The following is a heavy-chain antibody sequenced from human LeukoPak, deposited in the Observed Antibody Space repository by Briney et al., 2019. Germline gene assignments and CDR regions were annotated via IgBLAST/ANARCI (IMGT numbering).Heavy chain of an antibody. CDR1: GFTFGIYG. D-gene: IGHD1-26*01. CDR2: ISGSGGST. Sequence: PGGSLRLSCAASGFTFGIYGMSWVRQAPGKGLEWVSAISGSGGSTYYADSVKGRFTISRDNSKNTIFLQMNTLRADDTAVYFCATDPATVGVTTRDYWGQGTPVTVSS. CDR3: ATDPATVGVTTRDY. V-gene: IGHV3-23*01. J-gene: IGHJ4*02.